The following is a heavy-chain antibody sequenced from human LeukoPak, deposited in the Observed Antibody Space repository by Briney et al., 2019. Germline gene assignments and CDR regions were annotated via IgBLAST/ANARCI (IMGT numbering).Heavy chain of an antibody. CDR3: AREQGYYSVPGY. CDR2: IRSDGSST. CDR1: GFTFSSFW. Sequence: GGSLRLSCAASGFTFSSFWMHWVRQAPGKGPVWVSRIRSDGSSTSHADSVKGRFTISRDNAKNTLYLQMNNLRAEDTAVYYCAREQGYYSVPGYWGQGTLVTVSS. J-gene: IGHJ4*02. V-gene: IGHV3-74*01. D-gene: IGHD3-22*01.